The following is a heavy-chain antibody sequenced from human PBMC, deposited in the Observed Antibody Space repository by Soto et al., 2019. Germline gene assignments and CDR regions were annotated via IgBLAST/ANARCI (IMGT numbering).Heavy chain of an antibody. V-gene: IGHV4-59*08. J-gene: IGHJ3*02. CDR1: GGSISSYY. Sequence: SETLSLTCTVSGGSISSYYWSWIRQPPGKGLEWIGYIYYSGRTNYNPSLKSRVTISVDTSKNQFSLKLSSVTAADTAVYYCARRYGWAFDIWGQGTMVTVSS. CDR2: IYYSGRT. D-gene: IGHD3-16*01. CDR3: ARRYGWAFDI.